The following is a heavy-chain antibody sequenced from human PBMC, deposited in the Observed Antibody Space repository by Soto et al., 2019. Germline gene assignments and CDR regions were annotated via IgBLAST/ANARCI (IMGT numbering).Heavy chain of an antibody. CDR1: GGSISSGGYY. CDR3: ARGRLEVATISLTSQYYFDY. D-gene: IGHD5-12*01. Sequence: SETLSLTCTVSGGSISSGGYYWSWIRQHPGKGLEWIGYIYYSGSTYYNPSLKSRVTISVDTSKNQFSLKLSSVTAADTAVYYCARGRLEVATISLTSQYYFDYWGQGTLVTVSS. J-gene: IGHJ4*02. V-gene: IGHV4-31*03. CDR2: IYYSGST.